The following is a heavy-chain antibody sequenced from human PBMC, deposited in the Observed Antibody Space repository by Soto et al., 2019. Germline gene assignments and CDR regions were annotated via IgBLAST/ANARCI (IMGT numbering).Heavy chain of an antibody. J-gene: IGHJ5*02. Sequence: PGESLKISCKGSGYSFTSYWISWVRQMPGKGLEWMGRIDPSDSYTNYSPSFQGHVTISADKSISTAYLQWSSLKASDTAMYYCARHGSLEYSSSSVWFDPWGQGTLVTVSS. CDR3: ARHGSLEYSSSSVWFDP. CDR1: GYSFTSYW. CDR2: IDPSDSYT. V-gene: IGHV5-10-1*01. D-gene: IGHD6-6*01.